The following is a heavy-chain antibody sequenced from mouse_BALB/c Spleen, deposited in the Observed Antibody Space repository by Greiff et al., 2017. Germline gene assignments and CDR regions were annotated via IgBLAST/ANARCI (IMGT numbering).Heavy chain of an antibody. V-gene: IGHV8-12*01. J-gene: IGHJ4*01. CDR1: GFSLSTSGMG. Sequence: QVTLKVCGPGILQPSQTLSLTCSFSGFSLSTSGMGVSWIRQPSGKGLEWLAHIYWDDDKRYNPSLKSRLTISKDTSSNQVFLKITSVDTADTATYYCARRALAFMDYWGQGTSVTVSS. CDR2: IYWDDDK. CDR3: ARRALAFMDY.